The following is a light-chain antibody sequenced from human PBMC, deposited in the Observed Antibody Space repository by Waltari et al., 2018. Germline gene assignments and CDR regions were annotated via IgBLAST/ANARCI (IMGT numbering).Light chain of an antibody. V-gene: IGKV3-11*01. Sequence: EFVLPQSPATLSLSPGERPTLSCRASQSVSSYLAWYQQKPGQAPRLLIYDASNRATGIPARFSGSGSGTDFTLTISSLEPEDFAVYYCQQRSNWPPSFGQGTRLEIK. CDR2: DAS. CDR3: QQRSNWPPS. J-gene: IGKJ5*01. CDR1: QSVSSY.